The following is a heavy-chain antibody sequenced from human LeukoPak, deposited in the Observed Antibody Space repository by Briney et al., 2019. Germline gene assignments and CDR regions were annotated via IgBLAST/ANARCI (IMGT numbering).Heavy chain of an antibody. J-gene: IGHJ4*02. CDR2: ISSSSSYI. D-gene: IGHD3-16*02. V-gene: IGHV3-21*04. Sequence: GGSLRLSCAASGFTFSTYSMNWVRQAPGKGLEWVSSISSSSSYIYYADSVKGRFTISRDNSKNTLYLQMNSLRAEDTAVYYCAKDQFSFQHYWGQGTLVTVSS. CDR3: AKDQFSFQHY. CDR1: GFTFSTYS.